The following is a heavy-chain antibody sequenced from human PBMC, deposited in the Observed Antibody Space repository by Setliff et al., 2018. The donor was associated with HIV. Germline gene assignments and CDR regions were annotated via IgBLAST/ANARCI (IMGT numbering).Heavy chain of an antibody. J-gene: IGHJ6*03. CDR3: AKDTTYYDMSGYSYMDV. D-gene: IGHD3-9*01. Sequence: PGGSLRLSCAASGFTFSSYGMSWVRQAPGKGLEWVSGINWNGGSTGYADSVKGRFTISRDNAKNSLFLQMNSLRAEDTALYYCAKDTTYYDMSGYSYMDVWGKGTTVTVSS. CDR1: GFTFSSYG. CDR2: INWNGGST. V-gene: IGHV3-20*04.